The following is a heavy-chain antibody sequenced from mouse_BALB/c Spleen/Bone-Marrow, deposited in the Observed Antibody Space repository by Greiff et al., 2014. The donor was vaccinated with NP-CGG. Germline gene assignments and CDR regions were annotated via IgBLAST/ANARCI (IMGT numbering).Heavy chain of an antibody. J-gene: IGHJ2*01. D-gene: IGHD1-1*01. CDR3: ARLLGYYFDY. Sequence: QVQLQQSRPELVKPGASVKISCKASGYAFSSSWMNWVKQRPGQGLEWIGRIYPGDGDTNYNGKFKGKATLTADKSSSTAYMQLSSLTPVDSAVYFCARLLGYYFDYWGRGTTLTVSS. V-gene: IGHV1-82*01. CDR2: IYPGDGDT. CDR1: GYAFSSSW.